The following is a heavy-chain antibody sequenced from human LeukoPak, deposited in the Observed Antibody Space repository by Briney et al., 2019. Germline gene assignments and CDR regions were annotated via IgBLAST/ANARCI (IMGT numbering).Heavy chain of an antibody. CDR2: ISGSGGST. D-gene: IGHD2-2*01. CDR3: AKDEEGDCSGTSCYRWFDP. V-gene: IGHV3-23*01. J-gene: IGHJ5*02. CDR1: GFAFSTYA. Sequence: GGFLRLSCVVSGFAFSTYAMSWVRQAPGKGLEWVSTISGSGGSTNYADSVRGRFTISRDNSKNTVYLQMNSLRVEDTAVYYCAKDEEGDCSGTSCYRWFDPWGQGTLVTVSS.